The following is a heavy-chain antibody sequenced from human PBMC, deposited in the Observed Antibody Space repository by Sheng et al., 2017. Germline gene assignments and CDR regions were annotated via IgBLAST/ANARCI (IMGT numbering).Heavy chain of an antibody. J-gene: IGHJ6*02. CDR1: GFTVSTNY. Sequence: EVQLVESGGGLIQPGKSLRLSCAASGFTVSTNYMSWVRQAPGKGLEWVSTIYSGGGTTFYADSVKGRFTLSRDNSKNTLFLQLNSLRVDDTAVYYCARDFYSTSPYYFYTDVWGQGTTVTVSS. CDR3: ARDFYSTSPYYFYTDV. D-gene: IGHD6-6*01. V-gene: IGHV3-53*01. CDR2: IYSGGGTT.